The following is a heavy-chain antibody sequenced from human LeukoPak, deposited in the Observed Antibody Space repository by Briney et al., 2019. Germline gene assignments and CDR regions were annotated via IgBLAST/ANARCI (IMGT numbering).Heavy chain of an antibody. CDR1: GFTFGSYD. D-gene: IGHD2-21*01. CDR3: ARFDGGGGYGFDC. CDR2: ISTGSSYI. V-gene: IGHV3-21*01. Sequence: PGGSLRLSCAASGFTFGSYDMNWVRQAPGRGLEWVSSISTGSSYIYYADSVKGRFTISRDNAKNSLYLQMSSLRAGDTAVYYCARFDGGGGYGFDCWGQGTLVTVSS. J-gene: IGHJ4*02.